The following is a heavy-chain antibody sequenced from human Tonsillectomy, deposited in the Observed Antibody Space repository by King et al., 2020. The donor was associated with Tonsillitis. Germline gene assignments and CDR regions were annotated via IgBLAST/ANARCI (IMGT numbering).Heavy chain of an antibody. CDR2: ISGSGGST. CDR1: GFTFSSYA. D-gene: IGHD2-2*01. J-gene: IGHJ4*02. Sequence: VQLVESGGGLVQPGGSVRFSCAASGFTFSSYAMSWVRQAPGKGLEWVSTISGSGGSTHYADSVKGRFTISRDNSKNTLYLQMNSLRAEDTAVYYCAKVDRECNRTNCYAAPFDYWGQGTLVTVSS. V-gene: IGHV3-23*04. CDR3: AKVDRECNRTNCYAAPFDY.